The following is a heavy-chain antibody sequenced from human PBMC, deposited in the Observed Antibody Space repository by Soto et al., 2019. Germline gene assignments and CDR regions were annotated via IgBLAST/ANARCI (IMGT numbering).Heavy chain of an antibody. CDR3: SRLHNARPGDY. Sequence: PSETLSLTCTVSGGSITSSNYHWGWSRQPPGKGLEWIGTIYYSGNTYYNPSLKSRVTMSMDASKNQFSLTLSSVAVADTAVYYCSRLHNARPGDYWGQGTLVTVFS. V-gene: IGHV4-39*01. CDR2: IYYSGNT. J-gene: IGHJ4*02. CDR1: GGSITSSNYH. D-gene: IGHD2-2*01.